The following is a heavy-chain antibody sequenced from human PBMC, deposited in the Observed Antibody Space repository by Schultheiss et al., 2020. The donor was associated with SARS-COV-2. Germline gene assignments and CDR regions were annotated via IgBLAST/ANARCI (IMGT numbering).Heavy chain of an antibody. D-gene: IGHD6-19*01. CDR2: ISGSSGSI. CDR1: RFTVSSNE. V-gene: IGHV3-23*01. J-gene: IGHJ2*01. Sequence: GGSLRLSCAAPRFTVSSNEMSWVRQAPGKGLEWVSSISGSSGSIYYADSVKGRFTISRDNSKNTLSLQMNSLTAEDTAVYYCAKDASSSGWYLNWYFDLWGRGTLVTVSS. CDR3: AKDASSSGWYLNWYFDL.